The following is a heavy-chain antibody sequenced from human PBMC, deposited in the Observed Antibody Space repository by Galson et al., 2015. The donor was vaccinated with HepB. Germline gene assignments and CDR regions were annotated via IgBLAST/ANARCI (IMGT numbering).Heavy chain of an antibody. CDR3: AREGGRYDYSYYYGMDV. J-gene: IGHJ6*02. V-gene: IGHV3-33*01. CDR2: IWNDASKK. Sequence: SLRLSCAASGFTFKIYGMHWVRQAPGKGLEWVAVIWNDASKKYYGDSVKGRVAISRDNSRNTLFLHMNNLRAEDTAVYFCAREGGRYDYSYYYGMDVWGQGTTVTVTS. D-gene: IGHD4-11*01. CDR1: GFTFKIYG.